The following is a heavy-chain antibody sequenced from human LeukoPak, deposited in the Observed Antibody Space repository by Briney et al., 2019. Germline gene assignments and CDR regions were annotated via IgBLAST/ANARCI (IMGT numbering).Heavy chain of an antibody. D-gene: IGHD5-18*01. J-gene: IGHJ4*02. CDR3: AKGIELWLTYFDH. Sequence: GGSLRLSCAASGFXFSSYEMNWVRQAPGKGLEWVSYISSSGSTIYYADSVKGRFTISRDNAKNSLYLQMNSLRAEDTAVYYCAKGIELWLTYFDHWGQGTLVTASS. CDR2: ISSSGSTI. V-gene: IGHV3-48*03. CDR1: GFXFSSYE.